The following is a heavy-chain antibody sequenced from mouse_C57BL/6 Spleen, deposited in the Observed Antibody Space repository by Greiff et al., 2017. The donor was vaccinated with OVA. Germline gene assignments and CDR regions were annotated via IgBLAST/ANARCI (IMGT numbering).Heavy chain of an antibody. J-gene: IGHJ3*01. V-gene: IGHV5-17*01. Sequence: EVKLVESGGGLVKPGGSLKLSCAASGFTFSDYGMHWVRQAPEKGLEWVAYISSGSSTIYYADTVKGRFTISRDNAKNTLFLQMTSLRSEDTAMYYCARFWPRFAYWGQGTLVTVSA. CDR2: ISSGSSTI. CDR3: ARFWPRFAY. CDR1: GFTFSDYG.